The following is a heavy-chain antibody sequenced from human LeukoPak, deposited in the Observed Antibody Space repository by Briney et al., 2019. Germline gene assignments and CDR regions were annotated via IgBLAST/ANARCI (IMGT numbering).Heavy chain of an antibody. CDR2: INPNSGGT. CDR1: GYTFTGYY. D-gene: IGHD3-22*01. J-gene: IGHJ4*02. CDR3: AMSLLRITYYYDSSGYYYAASYY. V-gene: IGHV1-2*02. Sequence: GASVKVSCKASGYTFTGYYMHWVRQAPGQGLEWMGWINPNSGGTNYAQKFQGRVTMTRDTSISTAYMEVSRLRSDDTAVYYCAMSLLRITYYYDSSGYYYAASYYWGQGTLVTVSS.